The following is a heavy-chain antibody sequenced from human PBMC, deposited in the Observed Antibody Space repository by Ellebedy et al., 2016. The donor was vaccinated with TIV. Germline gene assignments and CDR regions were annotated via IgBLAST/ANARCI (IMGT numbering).Heavy chain of an antibody. D-gene: IGHD2-8*01. CDR2: IKEDGSQK. CDR1: GFTFSRYS. J-gene: IGHJ4*02. V-gene: IGHV3-7*01. CDR3: ARGTKYCTNGVCYPSY. Sequence: GGSLRLSCAASGFTFSRYSMTWVRQAPGKGLEWVANIKEDGSQKYYVDSVKGRFTISRDDAKNTLYLQMNSLRAEDTAVYYCARGTKYCTNGVCYPSYWGQGTLVTVSS.